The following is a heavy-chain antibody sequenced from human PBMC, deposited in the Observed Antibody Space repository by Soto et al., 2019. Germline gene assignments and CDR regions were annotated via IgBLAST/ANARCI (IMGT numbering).Heavy chain of an antibody. J-gene: IGHJ6*03. CDR1: GFTFSSYG. CDR2: IWYDGSNK. CDR3: ARGEEFYYYYYYMDV. Sequence: GGSLRLSCAASGFTFSSYGMHWVRQAPGKGLEWVAVIWYDGSNKYYADSVKGRFTISRDNSKNTLYLQMNSLRAEDTAVYYCARGEEFYYYYYYMDVWGKGTTVTVSS. V-gene: IGHV3-33*01. D-gene: IGHD3-10*01.